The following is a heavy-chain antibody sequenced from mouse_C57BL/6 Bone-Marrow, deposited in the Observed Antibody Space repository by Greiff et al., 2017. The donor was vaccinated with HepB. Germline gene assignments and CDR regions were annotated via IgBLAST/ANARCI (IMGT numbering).Heavy chain of an antibody. Sequence: EVKLLESGGGLVKPGGSLKLSCAASGFTFSSYAMSWVRQTPEKRLEWVATISDGGSYTYYPDNVKGRFTISRDNAKNNLYLQMSHLKSEDTAMYYCAREIYYGNTFDYWGQGTTLTVSS. CDR2: ISDGGSYT. D-gene: IGHD2-1*01. V-gene: IGHV5-4*03. CDR1: GFTFSSYA. J-gene: IGHJ2*01. CDR3: AREIYYGNTFDY.